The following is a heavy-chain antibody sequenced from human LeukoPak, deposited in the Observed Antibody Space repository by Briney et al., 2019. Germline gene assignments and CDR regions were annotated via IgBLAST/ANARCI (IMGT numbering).Heavy chain of an antibody. CDR2: IYPGNSQT. CDR1: GYSFTNYW. Sequence: GESLKISCKAFGYSFTNYWIDWVRPMPGKGLEWMGNIYPGNSQTTYRPSFEGQVTISADRSISTAYLQWNSLKASDTAMYYCARRSDFRNWFDPWGLGTLVTV. CDR3: ARRSDFRNWFDP. J-gene: IGHJ5*02. D-gene: IGHD2-21*02. V-gene: IGHV5-51*01.